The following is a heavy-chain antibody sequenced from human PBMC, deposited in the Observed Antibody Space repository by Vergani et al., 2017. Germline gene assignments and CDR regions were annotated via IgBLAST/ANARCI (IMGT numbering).Heavy chain of an antibody. CDR3: AKANPRNSGYDYLYYYHAMDV. CDR2: ISGSVGST. D-gene: IGHD5-12*01. J-gene: IGHJ6*02. Sequence: EVQLLESGGDLVQPGGSLRLSCAASGVTFNHYAMNWGRQAPGKGLEWVSGISGSVGSTSYAGSVKGRFTISRDSYKNTLYLQMNSLSAGDTAVYYCAKANPRNSGYDYLYYYHAMDVWGQGTTVTVSS. CDR1: GVTFNHYA. V-gene: IGHV3-23*01.